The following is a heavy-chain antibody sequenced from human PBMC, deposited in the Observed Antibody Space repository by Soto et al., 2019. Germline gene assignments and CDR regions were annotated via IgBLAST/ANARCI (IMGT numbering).Heavy chain of an antibody. V-gene: IGHV2-5*02. J-gene: IGHJ5*02. Sequence: SGPTLVNPTQTLTLTCTFSGFSLSTSGVGVGWIRQPPGKALEWLALIYWDDDKRYSPSLKSRLTITKDTSKNQVVLTMTNMDPVDTATYYCAHSTYEDFWSGYSGIFWFDPWGQGTLVTVSS. CDR2: IYWDDDK. D-gene: IGHD3-3*01. CDR3: AHSTYEDFWSGYSGIFWFDP. CDR1: GFSLSTSGVG.